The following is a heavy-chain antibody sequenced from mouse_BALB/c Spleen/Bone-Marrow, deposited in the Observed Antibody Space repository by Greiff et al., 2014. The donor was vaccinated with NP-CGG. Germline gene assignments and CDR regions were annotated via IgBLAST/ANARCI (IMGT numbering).Heavy chain of an antibody. CDR2: ISSGGSYT. J-gene: IGHJ1*01. D-gene: IGHD1-1*01. CDR3: ASPHYYDSSPWWYFDV. V-gene: IGHV5-6*01. CDR1: GFTFSNYG. Sequence: EVQLVESGGDLVKPGGSLKLSCAASGFTFSNYGTSWVRRTPDKRLEWVATISSGGSYTYYPDSLKGRFTISRDNAKNTLYLQMSSLKSEDTAMYYCASPHYYDSSPWWYFDVWGAGTTVTVSS.